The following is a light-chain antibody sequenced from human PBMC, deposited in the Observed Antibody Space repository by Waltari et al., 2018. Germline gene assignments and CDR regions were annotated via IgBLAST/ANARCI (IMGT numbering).Light chain of an antibody. CDR2: SNN. Sequence: QSVLTQPPSASGTPGQRVPIPCSGSSSNIGSDSVNWYQPLPGTAPKLLIYSNNQRPSGVPDRFSGSKSGTSASLAISGLQSEDEADYYCAAWDDSLNGQVFGTGTKVTVL. V-gene: IGLV1-44*01. CDR1: SSNIGSDS. CDR3: AAWDDSLNGQV. J-gene: IGLJ1*01.